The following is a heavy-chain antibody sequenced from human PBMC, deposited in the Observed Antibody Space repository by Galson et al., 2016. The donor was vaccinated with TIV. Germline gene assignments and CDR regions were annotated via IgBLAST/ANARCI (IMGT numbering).Heavy chain of an antibody. CDR1: GYSSATYG. CDR2: INSYNGDT. D-gene: IGHD3-22*01. CDR3: ARDLNSFSAVVFEYDAFGI. Sequence: SVKVPCKASGYSSATYGINWVRQAPGQGLEWMGWINSYNGDTRHAQKVQSRVTMTTDTSTGTAYMELRSLRSDDTALYYCARDLNSFSAVVFEYDAFGIWGQGTMVTVSA. J-gene: IGHJ3*02. V-gene: IGHV1-18*04.